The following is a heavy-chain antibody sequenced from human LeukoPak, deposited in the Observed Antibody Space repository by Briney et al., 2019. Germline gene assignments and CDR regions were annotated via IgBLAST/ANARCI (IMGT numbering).Heavy chain of an antibody. CDR2: ISSSGSTI. D-gene: IGHD2-15*01. V-gene: IGHV3-48*03. CDR1: GFTFSSYE. CDR3: AREKLHCSGGSCLSHYFDY. J-gene: IGHJ4*02. Sequence: PGGSLRLSCAASGFTFSSYEMNWVRQAPGKGLEWVSYISSSGSTIYYADSVKGRFTISRDNAKNSLYLQMNSLRAEDTAVYYCAREKLHCSGGSCLSHYFDYWGQGTLVTVSS.